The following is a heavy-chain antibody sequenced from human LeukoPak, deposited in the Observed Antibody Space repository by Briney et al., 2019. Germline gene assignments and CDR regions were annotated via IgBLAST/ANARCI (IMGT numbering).Heavy chain of an antibody. V-gene: IGHV4-4*07. CDR3: ASPGGLVEYFQH. D-gene: IGHD3/OR15-3a*01. J-gene: IGHJ1*01. Sequence: PSETLSLTCTVAGGSISSYYWSWIRQPAGKGLEWIGRIYTSGSTNYNPSLKSRVNMSVDTSKNQFSLKLSSVTAADTAVYYCASPGGLVEYFQHWGQGTLVTVSS. CDR2: IYTSGST. CDR1: GGSISSYY.